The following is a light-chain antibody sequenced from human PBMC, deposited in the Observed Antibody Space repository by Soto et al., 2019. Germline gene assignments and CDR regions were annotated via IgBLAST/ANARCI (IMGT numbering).Light chain of an antibody. J-gene: IGKJ1*01. Sequence: DIQMTQSPSTLSASLGDRVTITCRASQYISTWLAWYQQRPGKAPKLLIYKASFLQSGVPSRFSGSESGTEFTLTISNLQPDDFATYYCQQYKTYSPWTFGQGTKVDIK. CDR2: KAS. CDR3: QQYKTYSPWT. V-gene: IGKV1-5*03. CDR1: QYISTW.